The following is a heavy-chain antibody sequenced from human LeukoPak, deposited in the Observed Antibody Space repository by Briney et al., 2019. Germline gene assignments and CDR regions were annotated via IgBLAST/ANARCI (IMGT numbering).Heavy chain of an antibody. D-gene: IGHD6-13*01. V-gene: IGHV3-21*01. J-gene: IGHJ4*02. CDR2: ISRSGTYI. CDR3: ARDAGAYSSSWYADY. CDR1: GCTPSSYT. Sequence: GGSLSLPCPASGCTPSSYTMNWVRPAPVKGLEWVASISRSGTYIFYADSVKGRFNISRDNAKNSLYVQMNSLRAEDAGVYYCARDAGAYSSSWYADYWGQGTLVSVFS.